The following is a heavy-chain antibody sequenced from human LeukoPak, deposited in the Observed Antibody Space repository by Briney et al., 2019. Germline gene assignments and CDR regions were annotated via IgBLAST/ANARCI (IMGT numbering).Heavy chain of an antibody. Sequence: GGSLRLSCAASGFTFSSYWMSWVRQAPGKGLEWVSGISGSGGSTYYADSVKGRFTISRDNPKNTLYLQMDSLRAEDTAIYYCAKGVQLGGYYFDYWGQGTLVTVSS. CDR3: AKGVQLGGYYFDY. CDR1: GFTFSSYW. D-gene: IGHD1-1*01. V-gene: IGHV3-23*01. CDR2: ISGSGGST. J-gene: IGHJ4*02.